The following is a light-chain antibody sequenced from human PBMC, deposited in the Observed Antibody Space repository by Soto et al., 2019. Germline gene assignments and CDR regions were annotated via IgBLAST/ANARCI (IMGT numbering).Light chain of an antibody. V-gene: IGKV3-11*01. CDR3: QVRTNWSIA. CDR1: QSVSSY. J-gene: IGKJ5*01. Sequence: EIVLTQSPGTLSLSPGERATLSCRASQSVSSYLAWYQQKPGQAPRLLIYDASNRATGIPARFSGTGSGTDFTLTINNLEPEDFAVYYCQVRTNWSIAFGRGTRWRL. CDR2: DAS.